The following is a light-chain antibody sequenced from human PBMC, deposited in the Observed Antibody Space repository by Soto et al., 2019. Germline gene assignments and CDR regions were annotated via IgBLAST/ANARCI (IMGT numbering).Light chain of an antibody. CDR2: GAS. V-gene: IGKV3-15*01. CDR1: QSVSSN. Sequence: EIVMTQSPATLSMSPGERATLSCRTSQSVSSNLAGYQQKPGHAPRLLISGASARATDIPARFSGSGSGTEFTLNISSLQSEDFAIYYCQQYYNWPLTFGGGTKVEIK. J-gene: IGKJ4*01. CDR3: QQYYNWPLT.